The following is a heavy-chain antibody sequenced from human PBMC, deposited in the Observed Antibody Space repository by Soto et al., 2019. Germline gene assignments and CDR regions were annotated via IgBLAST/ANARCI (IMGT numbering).Heavy chain of an antibody. CDR3: ARDPLTPEQPFHYYYFDY. CDR2: ISAYNGNT. V-gene: IGHV1-18*01. CDR1: GYTFTSYG. D-gene: IGHD1-26*01. Sequence: GASVKVSCKASGYTFTSYGISWVRQAPGQRLEWMGWISAYNGNTNYAQKLQGRVTMTTDTSTSTAYMELRSLRSDDTAVYYCARDPLTPEQPFHYYYFDYWGQGTLVTVSS. J-gene: IGHJ4*02.